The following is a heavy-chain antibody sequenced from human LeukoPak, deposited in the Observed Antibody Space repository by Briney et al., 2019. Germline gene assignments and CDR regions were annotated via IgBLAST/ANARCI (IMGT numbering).Heavy chain of an antibody. CDR2: IYYSGST. J-gene: IGHJ5*02. Sequence: PSETLSLTCTVSGGSISSGDYYWSWIRQPPGKGLEWIGYIYYSGSTYYNPSLKSRVTISVDTSKNQFSLKLSSVTAADTAVYYCARSATVVAFWFGPWGQGTLVTVSS. CDR1: GGSISSGDYY. D-gene: IGHD4-23*01. CDR3: ARSATVVAFWFGP. V-gene: IGHV4-30-4*01.